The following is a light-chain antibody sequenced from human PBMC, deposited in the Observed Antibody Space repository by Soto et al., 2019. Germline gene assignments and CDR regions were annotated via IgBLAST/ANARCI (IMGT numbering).Light chain of an antibody. CDR2: AAS. J-gene: IGKJ4*01. CDR1: QSISSY. CDR3: QQTYSTLLT. V-gene: IGKV1-39*01. Sequence: DIQMTQSPSSLSASVGDRVTITCRASQSISSYLNWYQQKPGKAPKLLIYAASSLQSAVPSRFSGSGSGTDFTLTISSLQPEDFATYYCQQTYSTLLTFGGGTQVETK.